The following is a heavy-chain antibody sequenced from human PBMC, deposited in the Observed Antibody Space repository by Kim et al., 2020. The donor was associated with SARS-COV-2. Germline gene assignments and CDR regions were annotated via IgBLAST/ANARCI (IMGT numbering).Heavy chain of an antibody. CDR1: GFTFSDYW. Sequence: GGSLRLSCAASGFTFSDYWMHWVRQAPGKGLVWVSLIRTDGSSTDYADSVKGRFTISRDNAKNTVYLQMNGLRAEDTAVYYCTRRIGGSGINYEYWGQGTPVTV. J-gene: IGHJ4*02. CDR3: TRRIGGSGINYEY. D-gene: IGHD3-10*01. V-gene: IGHV3-74*01. CDR2: IRTDGSST.